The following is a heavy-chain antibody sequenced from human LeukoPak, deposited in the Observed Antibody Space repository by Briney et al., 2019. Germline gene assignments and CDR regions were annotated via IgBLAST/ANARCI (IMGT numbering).Heavy chain of an antibody. CDR1: GFTFSSYA. J-gene: IGHJ4*02. D-gene: IGHD1-26*01. V-gene: IGHV3-64D*06. CDR2: INSNGGST. CDR3: VKELSGSYYY. Sequence: PGGSLRLSCSASGFTFSSYAMHWVRQAPGKGLEYVSAINSNGGSTYYADSVKGRFTISRDNSKNTLFLQMSGRRAEDTAIYYCVKELSGSYYYWGQGTLVTVSS.